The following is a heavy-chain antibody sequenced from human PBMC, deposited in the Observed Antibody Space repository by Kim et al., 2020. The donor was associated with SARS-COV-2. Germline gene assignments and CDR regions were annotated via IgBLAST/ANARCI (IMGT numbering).Heavy chain of an antibody. CDR1: GGSISSSSYY. Sequence: SETLSLTCTVSGGSISSSSYYWGWIRQPPGKGLEWIGSIYYSGSTYYNPSLKSRVTISVDTSKNQFSLKLSSVTAADTAVYYCAGPGIAVAGTLSYFDLWGRGTLVTVSS. V-gene: IGHV4-39*01. CDR2: IYYSGST. J-gene: IGHJ2*01. D-gene: IGHD6-19*01. CDR3: AGPGIAVAGTLSYFDL.